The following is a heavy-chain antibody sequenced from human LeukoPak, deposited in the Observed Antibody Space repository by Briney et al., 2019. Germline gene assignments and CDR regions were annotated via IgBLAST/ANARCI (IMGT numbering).Heavy chain of an antibody. D-gene: IGHD3-16*01. CDR2: IHYSGKA. CDR1: GVSISGHY. V-gene: IGHV4-59*11. CDR3: ARFGVDYDMDV. J-gene: IGHJ6*04. Sequence: KPSETLSLTCTVSGVSISGHYWTWIRQPPGKGLEWIGQIHYSGKADYNPSLKTRIDISVDMSKNQMSLKVNSVTAADTAVYYCARFGVDYDMDVWGKGTAVTVS.